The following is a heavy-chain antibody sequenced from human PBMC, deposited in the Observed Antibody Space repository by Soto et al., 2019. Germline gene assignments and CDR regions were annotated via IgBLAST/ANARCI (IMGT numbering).Heavy chain of an antibody. CDR2: ISGSGGST. D-gene: IGHD3-22*01. Sequence: PWGSLRLSCAASRYTVRISAMTWALQAPGKGLEWVSAISGSGGSTYYADSVKGRFTISRDNSKNTLYLQMNSLRAEDTAVYYCANAAYDSSGYHYFDYWGQGTLVTVSS. CDR1: RYTVRISA. V-gene: IGHV3-23*01. CDR3: ANAAYDSSGYHYFDY. J-gene: IGHJ4*02.